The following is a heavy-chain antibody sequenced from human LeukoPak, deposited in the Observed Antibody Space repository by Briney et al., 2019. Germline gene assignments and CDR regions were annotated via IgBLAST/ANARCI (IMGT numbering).Heavy chain of an antibody. CDR3: ARLSGSFDM. CDR2: FGGGAA. Sequence: PGGSLRLSCTASGFTFTNYAMAWVRQAPGEGLEWVSAFGGGAAYYADSVKGRFTISRDNSKNTLYLQLSSLRADDTAIYYCARLSGSFDMWGQGTMVTVSS. CDR1: GFTFTNYA. D-gene: IGHD3-10*01. J-gene: IGHJ3*02. V-gene: IGHV3-23*01.